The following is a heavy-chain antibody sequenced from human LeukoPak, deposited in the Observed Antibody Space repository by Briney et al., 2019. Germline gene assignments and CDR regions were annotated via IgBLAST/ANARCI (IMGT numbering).Heavy chain of an antibody. CDR3: ARLWTTGYYFDY. Sequence: GESLKISCKGSGYNFATYWIGWARQMPGKGLEWMGIIYPGDFDTRYNPSFQGQVTFSVDRSLSTAYLHWSSLKTSDTAMYYCARLWTTGYYFDYWGQGTLVTVSS. CDR2: IYPGDFDT. D-gene: IGHD4-11*01. CDR1: GYNFATYW. V-gene: IGHV5-51*01. J-gene: IGHJ4*02.